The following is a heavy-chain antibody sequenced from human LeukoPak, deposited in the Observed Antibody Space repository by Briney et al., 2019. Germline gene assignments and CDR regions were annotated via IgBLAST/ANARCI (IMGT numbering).Heavy chain of an antibody. V-gene: IGHV3-48*03. CDR3: AREGSGSGTYYDAFDI. D-gene: IGHD1-26*01. CDR2: ISSGGSAI. CDR1: EFTFRIYE. J-gene: IGHJ3*02. Sequence: GGSLRLSCAASEFTFRIYEMNWVRQAPGKGLEWVSYISSGGSAIHYSDSVKGRFTIFRDNAKNSLYLQMNSLRVEDTAVYYCAREGSGSGTYYDAFDIWGHGTMVTVSS.